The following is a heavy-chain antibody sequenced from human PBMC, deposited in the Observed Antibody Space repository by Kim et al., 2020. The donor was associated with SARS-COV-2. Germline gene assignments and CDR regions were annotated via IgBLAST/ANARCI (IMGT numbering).Heavy chain of an antibody. CDR1: GFTFSNAW. V-gene: IGHV3-15*01. J-gene: IGHJ3*02. D-gene: IGHD3-22*01. Sequence: GGSLRLSCAASGFTFSNAWMSWVRQAPGKGLEWVGRIKSKTDGGTTDYAAPVKGRFTISRDDSKNTLYLQMNSLKTEDTAVYYCTTSYYYDSSGYYLGAFDIWGQGTMVTVSS. CDR2: IKSKTDGGTT. CDR3: TTSYYYDSSGYYLGAFDI.